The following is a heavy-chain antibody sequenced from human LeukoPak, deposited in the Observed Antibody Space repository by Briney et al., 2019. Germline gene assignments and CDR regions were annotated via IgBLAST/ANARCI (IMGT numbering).Heavy chain of an antibody. Sequence: GGSLRLSCAASGFTFSSYVMSWVRQAPGKGLEWVSAISDSGGSTYYADSVKGRFTISRDNAKNSLYLQMNSLRAEDTAVYYCARDYYDFWSGYSLWGQGTLVTVSS. CDR2: ISDSGGST. CDR1: GFTFSSYV. CDR3: ARDYYDFWSGYSL. V-gene: IGHV3-23*01. J-gene: IGHJ4*02. D-gene: IGHD3-3*01.